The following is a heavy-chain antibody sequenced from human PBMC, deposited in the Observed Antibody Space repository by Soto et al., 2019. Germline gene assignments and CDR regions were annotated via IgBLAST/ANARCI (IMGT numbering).Heavy chain of an antibody. Sequence: PGGSQRLSCATSGFTFTSFTMHWVRQAPGKGLEWIAVMSYDGARTDYADAVKGRFTISRDTSKNTVYLQMNNLRPDDTAMYYCVRDRPYGDPNWFDPLGQGTLAPVSS. CDR1: GFTFTSFT. D-gene: IGHD4-17*01. J-gene: IGHJ5*02. V-gene: IGHV3-30-3*01. CDR3: VRDRPYGDPNWFDP. CDR2: MSYDGART.